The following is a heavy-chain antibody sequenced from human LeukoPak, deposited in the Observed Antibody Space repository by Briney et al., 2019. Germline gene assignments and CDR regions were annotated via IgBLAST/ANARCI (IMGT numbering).Heavy chain of an antibody. D-gene: IGHD3-9*01. Sequence: GRSLRLSCAASGFTFSSYAMHWVRQAPGKGLEWVAVISYGGNNIYYVDSVKGRFTISRDNSKNTLFLQMNSLRAEDTTVYYCAKVLSEGYLPGYYNPFDSWGRGTLVTVSS. V-gene: IGHV3-30*18. J-gene: IGHJ4*02. CDR1: GFTFSSYA. CDR3: AKVLSEGYLPGYYNPFDS. CDR2: ISYGGNNI.